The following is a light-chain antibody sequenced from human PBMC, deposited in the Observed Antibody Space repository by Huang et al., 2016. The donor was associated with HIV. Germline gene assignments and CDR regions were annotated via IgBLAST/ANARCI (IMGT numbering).Light chain of an antibody. J-gene: IGKJ4*01. CDR2: GAS. V-gene: IGKV3-20*01. CDR3: QLYRGSFT. CDR1: QSVSSSS. Sequence: EIVLTQSPGTLSLSPGERATLSCRASQSVSSSSLAWYQQKPGQAPRLLIYGASSRATGIPDRFSGSGSGTDFTLTISRLEPEDFAVYYCQLYRGSFTFGGGTKVEIK.